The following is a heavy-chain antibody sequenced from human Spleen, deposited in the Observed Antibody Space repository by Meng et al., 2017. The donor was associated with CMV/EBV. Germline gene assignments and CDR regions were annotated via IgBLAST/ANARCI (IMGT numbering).Heavy chain of an antibody. D-gene: IGHD5-18*01. CDR1: GFTFSSSN. V-gene: IGHV3-73*01. J-gene: IGHJ4*02. Sequence: GGSLRLSCAASGFTFSSSNMNWVRQASGKGLEWVGRIRSKANSYATAYAASVKGRFTISRDDSKNMAYLQMNSLKTEDTAMYYCARLRDTDYDYWGQGTLVTVSS. CDR2: IRSKANSYAT. CDR3: ARLRDTDYDY.